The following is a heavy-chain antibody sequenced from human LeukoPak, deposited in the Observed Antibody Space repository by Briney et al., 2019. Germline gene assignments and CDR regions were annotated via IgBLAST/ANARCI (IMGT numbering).Heavy chain of an antibody. Sequence: ASVKVSCKASGYTFTSYAMHWVRQAPGQRLEWMGWINAGNGNTKYSQKFQGRVTITRDTSASTAYMELSSLRSEDTAVYYCARDRRDYYDSRPALGYWGQGTLVTVSS. V-gene: IGHV1-3*01. J-gene: IGHJ4*02. CDR2: INAGNGNT. D-gene: IGHD3-22*01. CDR1: GYTFTSYA. CDR3: ARDRRDYYDSRPALGY.